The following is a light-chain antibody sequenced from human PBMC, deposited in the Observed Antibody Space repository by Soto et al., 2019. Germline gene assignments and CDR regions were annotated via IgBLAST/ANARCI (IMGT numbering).Light chain of an antibody. Sequence: QSVLTQPPSVSAAPGQKVTISCSGSSSNIGGNSVSWYQQLPGTAPKLLIYDDNKRPSGISDRFSGSKSGTSATLGITGFQTGNEADYYCGSWDSSLSAYVFGTGTKVTGL. J-gene: IGLJ1*01. CDR3: GSWDSSLSAYV. CDR2: DDN. V-gene: IGLV1-51*01. CDR1: SSNIGGNS.